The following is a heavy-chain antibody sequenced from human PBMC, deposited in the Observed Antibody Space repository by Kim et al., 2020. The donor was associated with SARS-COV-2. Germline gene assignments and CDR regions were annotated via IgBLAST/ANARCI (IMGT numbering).Heavy chain of an antibody. J-gene: IGHJ4*02. CDR3: ASYDYVWGSYRPGPFDY. CDR1: GGSISSSSYY. Sequence: SETLSLTCTVSGGSISSSSYYWGWIRQPPGKGLEWIGSIYYSGSTYYNPSLKSRVTISVDTSKNQFSLKLSSVTAADTAVYYCASYDYVWGSYRPGPFDYWAQGTLVTVSS. V-gene: IGHV4-39*01. CDR2: IYYSGST. D-gene: IGHD3-16*02.